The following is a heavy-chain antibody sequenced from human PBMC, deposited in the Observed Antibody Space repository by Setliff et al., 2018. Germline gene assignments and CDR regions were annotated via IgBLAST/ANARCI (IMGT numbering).Heavy chain of an antibody. CDR3: ARDGYSHAFDI. D-gene: IGHD2-21*01. J-gene: IGHJ3*02. Sequence: PGGSLRLSCAASGFPFSNYIMNWVRQAPGKGLDWVANIKQDGSEKYYVDSVKGRFTISRDNAKNSLYLQVNSLRAEDTAVYYCARDGYSHAFDIWGQGTMVTVSS. CDR2: IKQDGSEK. CDR1: GFPFSNYI. V-gene: IGHV3-7*01.